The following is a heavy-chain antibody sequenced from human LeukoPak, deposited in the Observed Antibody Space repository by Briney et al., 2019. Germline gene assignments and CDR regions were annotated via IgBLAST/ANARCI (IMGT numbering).Heavy chain of an antibody. CDR2: ISSSGSTI. CDR1: GFTFSSYE. CDR3: ARDKGPHYDSSGYDYFDY. J-gene: IGHJ4*02. Sequence: GGSLRLSCAASGFTFSSYEMNWVRQAPGKGLEWVSYISSSGSTIYYADSVKGRFTIYRDNAKNSLYLQMNSLRAEDTAVYYCARDKGPHYDSSGYDYFDYWGQGTLVTVSS. D-gene: IGHD3-22*01. V-gene: IGHV3-48*03.